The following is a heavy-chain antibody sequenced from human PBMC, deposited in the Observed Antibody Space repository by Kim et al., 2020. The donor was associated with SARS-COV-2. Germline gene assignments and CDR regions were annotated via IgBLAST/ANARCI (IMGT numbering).Heavy chain of an antibody. V-gene: IGHV3-23*01. Sequence: GGSLRLSCAASGFTFGSYAMSWVRQAPGKGLEWVSTISGSGGSTYYADSVKGRFTISRDNSKNTLYLHMNSLRAEDTALFYCAKVRVANTIRDAFDIWGQGTMVNVSS. CDR3: AKVRVANTIRDAFDI. CDR1: GFTFGSYA. D-gene: IGHD3-22*01. J-gene: IGHJ3*02. CDR2: ISGSGGST.